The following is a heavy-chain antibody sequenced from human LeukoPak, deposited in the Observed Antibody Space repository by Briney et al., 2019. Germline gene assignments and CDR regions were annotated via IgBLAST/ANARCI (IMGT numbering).Heavy chain of an antibody. J-gene: IGHJ5*02. CDR1: GYTFTSYY. Sequence: ASVKVSCKASGYTFTSYYMHWVRQAPGQGLEWMGIINPSGGSTSYAQKFQGRVTMTRDMSTSTVYMELSSLRSEDTAVYYCARDPLAYCGGDCYYNWFDPWGQGTLVTVSS. V-gene: IGHV1-46*01. CDR2: INPSGGST. D-gene: IGHD2-21*02. CDR3: ARDPLAYCGGDCYYNWFDP.